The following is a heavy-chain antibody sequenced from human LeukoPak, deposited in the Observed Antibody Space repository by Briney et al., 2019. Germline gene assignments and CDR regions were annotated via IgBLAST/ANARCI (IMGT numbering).Heavy chain of an antibody. CDR2: ISGGSSSI. J-gene: IGHJ5*02. CDR1: GFTFSIYS. V-gene: IGHV3-48*02. D-gene: IGHD1-26*01. CDR3: ARAKYNGNSDWFDP. Sequence: GGSLRLSCAASGFTFSIYSMNWLRQAPRQGLDWVSYISGGSSSIYYADSVKGRFTISRDNARNSLYLQMNSLRDEDTAVYYCARAKYNGNSDWFDPWGQGTLVTVSS.